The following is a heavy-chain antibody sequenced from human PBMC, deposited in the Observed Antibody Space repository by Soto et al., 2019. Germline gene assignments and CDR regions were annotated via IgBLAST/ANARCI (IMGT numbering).Heavy chain of an antibody. CDR2: ISWNGNII. Sequence: EVQLVESGGGLVQPGRSLRVSCAASGFTFDEYAMHWVRRVPGKGLEWVSSISWNGNIIGYAGSVKGRFTISRDNAKNSLYLQMNSLRPEDTALYFCAKGGADAFCGGGRCYFDSWGQGTLVTVSS. D-gene: IGHD2-15*01. CDR1: GFTFDEYA. V-gene: IGHV3-9*01. J-gene: IGHJ4*02. CDR3: AKGGADAFCGGGRCYFDS.